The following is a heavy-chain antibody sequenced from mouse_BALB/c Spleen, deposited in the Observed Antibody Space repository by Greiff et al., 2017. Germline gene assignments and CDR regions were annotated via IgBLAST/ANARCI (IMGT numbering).Heavy chain of an antibody. CDR2: IYPGSGST. D-gene: IGHD2-14*01. CDR1: GYTFTSYW. Sequence: LQQPGSELVRPGASVKLSCKASGYTFTSYWMHWVKQRPGQGLEWIGNIYPGSGSTNYDEKFKSKATLTVDTSSSTAYMQLSSLTSEDSAVYYCTRSGTDAMDYWGQGTSVTVSS. V-gene: IGHV1S22*01. J-gene: IGHJ4*01. CDR3: TRSGTDAMDY.